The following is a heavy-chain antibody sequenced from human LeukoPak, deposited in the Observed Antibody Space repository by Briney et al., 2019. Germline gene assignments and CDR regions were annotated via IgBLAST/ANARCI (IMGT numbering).Heavy chain of an antibody. D-gene: IGHD2-21*02. CDR1: GGTFSSYA. Sequence: ASVNLSCRASGGTFSSYAISWVRHAPGQGLEWMGGIIPIVGTANYVQKFQGRVTITADESTSTAYMELSSLRSEDTAVYYCAREEREYCGGDCNDAFDIWGQGTMVTVSS. J-gene: IGHJ3*02. CDR3: AREEREYCGGDCNDAFDI. CDR2: IIPIVGTA. V-gene: IGHV1-69*13.